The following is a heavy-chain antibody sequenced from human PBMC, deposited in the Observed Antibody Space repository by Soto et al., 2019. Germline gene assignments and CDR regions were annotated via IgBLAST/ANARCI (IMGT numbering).Heavy chain of an antibody. V-gene: IGHV5-51*01. CDR2: IYPGDSDT. J-gene: IGHJ3*02. CDR3: ARSLVNGTYEAFDI. D-gene: IGHD6-13*01. Sequence: GGFLRLSCAASGFTFSSYAMKWVRQMPGKGLEWMGVIYPGDSDTRYSPSLQGQVTISADKSSSAAYLQWSSLQASDTATYYCARSLVNGTYEAFDIWGQGTMVTVSS. CDR1: GFTFSSYA.